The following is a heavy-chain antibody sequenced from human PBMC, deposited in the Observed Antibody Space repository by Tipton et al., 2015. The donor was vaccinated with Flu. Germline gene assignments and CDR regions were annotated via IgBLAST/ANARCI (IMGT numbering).Heavy chain of an antibody. D-gene: IGHD6-13*01. V-gene: IGHV4-59*01. J-gene: IGHJ4*02. CDR1: GGSFSGYY. CDR2: IYYSGST. Sequence: TLSLTCAVYGGSFSGYYWSWIRQPPGKGLEWIGYIYYSGSTNYNPSPKSRVTISVDPSKNQSSLKLSSVTAADTAVYYCARDLGSSGSFDYLGQGTLVTAAS. CDR3: ARDLGSSGSFDY.